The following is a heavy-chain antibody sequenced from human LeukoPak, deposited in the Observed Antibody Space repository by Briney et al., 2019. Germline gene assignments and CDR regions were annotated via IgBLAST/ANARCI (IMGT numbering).Heavy chain of an antibody. Sequence: PGGSLRLSFATSGFTFSNYAVSWVRQAPGRGLDWVSSISGSGGTTYYADSVKGRFTISRDNSKNTLYLQMNSLIPEDTAIYYCARDSFGMDVWGQGTTVTVS. V-gene: IGHV3-23*01. CDR2: ISGSGGTT. CDR3: ARDSFGMDV. CDR1: GFTFSNYA. D-gene: IGHD3-16*01. J-gene: IGHJ6*02.